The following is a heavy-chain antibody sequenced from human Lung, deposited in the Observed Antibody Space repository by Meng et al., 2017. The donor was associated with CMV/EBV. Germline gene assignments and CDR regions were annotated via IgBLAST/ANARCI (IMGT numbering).Heavy chain of an antibody. CDR1: GFTFSSYS. CDR3: APWIVSSSSGEGY. V-gene: IGHV3-21*01. D-gene: IGHD6-6*01. CDR2: ISSSSSYI. J-gene: IGHJ4*02. Sequence: ESXKISXAASGFTFSSYSMNWVRQAPGKGLEWVSSISSSSSYIYYADSVKGRFTISRDNAKNSLYLQMNSLRAEDTAVYYCAPWIVSSSSGEGYWGQGTLVXVSS.